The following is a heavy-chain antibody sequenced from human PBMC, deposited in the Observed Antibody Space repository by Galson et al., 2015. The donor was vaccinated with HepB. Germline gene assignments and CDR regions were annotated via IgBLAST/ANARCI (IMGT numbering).Heavy chain of an antibody. CDR3: ARHPDAHSGFDFDY. Sequence: SETLSLTCTVSGVSISSSSYNWGWIRQSPGKGLEWIGTIDYSGITYYNPSLKSRVTISADTSKNQFSLKLSSVTAADTAVYYCARHPDAHSGFDFDYWGQGTLITVSS. D-gene: IGHD5-12*01. CDR1: GVSISSSSYN. CDR2: IDYSGIT. V-gene: IGHV4-39*01. J-gene: IGHJ4*02.